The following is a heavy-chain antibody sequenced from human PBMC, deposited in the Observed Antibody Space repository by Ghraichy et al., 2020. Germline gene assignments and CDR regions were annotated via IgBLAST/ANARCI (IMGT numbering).Heavy chain of an antibody. CDR3: ARETVYYYGSGSNNWFDP. V-gene: IGHV4-34*01. CDR1: GGSFSGYY. J-gene: IGHJ5*02. Sequence: SETLSLTCAVYGGSFSGYYWSWIRQPPGKGLEWIGEINHSGSTNYNPSLKSRVTISVDTSKNQFSLKLSSVTAADTAVYYCARETVYYYGSGSNNWFDPWGQGTLVTVSS. CDR2: INHSGST. D-gene: IGHD3-10*01.